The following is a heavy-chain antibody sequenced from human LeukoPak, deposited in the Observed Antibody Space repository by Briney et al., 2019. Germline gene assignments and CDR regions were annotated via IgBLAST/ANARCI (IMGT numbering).Heavy chain of an antibody. J-gene: IGHJ4*02. CDR3: AGHGLLELYSPFDY. V-gene: IGHV4-39*01. Sequence: SETLSLTCTVSGGSISSSSYYWGWIRQPPGKGLEWIGSIYYSGSTYYNPSLKSRVTISVDTSKNQFSLKLSSVTAADTAVYYCAGHGLLELYSPFDYWGQGTLVTVSS. CDR2: IYYSGST. CDR1: GGSISSSSYY. D-gene: IGHD1-7*01.